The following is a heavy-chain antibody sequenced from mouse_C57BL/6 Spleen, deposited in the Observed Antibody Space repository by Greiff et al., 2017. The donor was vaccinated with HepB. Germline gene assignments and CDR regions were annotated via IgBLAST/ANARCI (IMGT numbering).Heavy chain of an antibody. CDR1: GYSITSGYY. J-gene: IGHJ2*01. Sequence: DVKLQESGPGLVKPSQSLSLTCSVTGYSITSGYYWNWIRQLPGNKLEWMGYISYDGSNNYNPSLKNRISITRDTSKNQFFLKLDAVTTEDTATYYCARGTSDYFDYWGQGTTLTVSS. V-gene: IGHV3-6*01. CDR2: ISYDGSN. CDR3: ARGTSDYFDY. D-gene: IGHD2-10*02.